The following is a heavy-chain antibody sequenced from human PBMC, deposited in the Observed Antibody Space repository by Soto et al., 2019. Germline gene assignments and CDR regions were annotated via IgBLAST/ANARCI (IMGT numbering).Heavy chain of an antibody. Sequence: EVRLLESGGGLGQPGGSLRLSCEASGFTFSSYAMSWVRQAPGKGLEWVSAIGGSGGSTYYEDSVKGRFTISRDNSKNSLYLQMNSLRAEDTAVYYCAKGGLRFVEWLLFADPWGQGTLVTVSS. CDR1: GFTFSSYA. CDR2: IGGSGGST. J-gene: IGHJ5*02. CDR3: AKGGLRFVEWLLFADP. D-gene: IGHD3-3*01. V-gene: IGHV3-23*01.